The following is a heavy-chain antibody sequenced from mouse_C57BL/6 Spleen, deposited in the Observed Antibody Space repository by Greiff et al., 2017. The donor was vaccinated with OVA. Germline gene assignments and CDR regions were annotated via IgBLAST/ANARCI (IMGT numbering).Heavy chain of an antibody. Sequence: QVQLQQSGPELVKPGASVKISCKASGYAFSSSWMNWVKQRPGKGLEWIGRIYPGDGDTNYNGKFKGKATLTADKSSSTAYMQLSSLTSEDSAVYFCARRGANWDPFDYWGQGTTLTVSS. J-gene: IGHJ2*01. V-gene: IGHV1-82*01. CDR3: ARRGANWDPFDY. CDR1: GYAFSSSW. CDR2: IYPGDGDT. D-gene: IGHD4-1*01.